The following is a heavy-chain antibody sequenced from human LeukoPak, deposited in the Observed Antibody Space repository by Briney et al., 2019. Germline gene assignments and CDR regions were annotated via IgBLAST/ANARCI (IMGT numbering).Heavy chain of an antibody. J-gene: IGHJ3*02. Sequence: PSETLSLTCTVSGGSISSYYWSWIRQPPGKGLEWIVYIYYSGSTNYNPSLKSRVTISVDTSKNQFSLKLSSVTAADTAVYYCAREGIAALVGDVFDIWGQGTMVTVSS. V-gene: IGHV4-59*01. D-gene: IGHD6-13*01. CDR2: IYYSGST. CDR1: GGSISSYY. CDR3: AREGIAALVGDVFDI.